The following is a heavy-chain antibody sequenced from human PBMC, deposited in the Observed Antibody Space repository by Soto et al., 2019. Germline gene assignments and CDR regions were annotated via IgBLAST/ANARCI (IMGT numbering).Heavy chain of an antibody. CDR3: ARDRGGYSNDRYYYYGMDV. D-gene: IGHD4-4*01. Sequence: ASVTVSCKASGYTFTSYGISWVRQAPGQGLEWMGWISAYNGNTNYAQKLQGRVTMTTDTSTSTAYMELRSLRSDDTAVYYCARDRGGYSNDRYYYYGMDVWGQGTTVTVSS. V-gene: IGHV1-18*04. CDR2: ISAYNGNT. CDR1: GYTFTSYG. J-gene: IGHJ6*02.